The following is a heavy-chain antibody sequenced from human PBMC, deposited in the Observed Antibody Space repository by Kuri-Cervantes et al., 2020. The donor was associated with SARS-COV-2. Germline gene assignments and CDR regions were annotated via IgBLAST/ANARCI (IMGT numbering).Heavy chain of an antibody. Sequence: GESLKISCAASGFTLSSYGMHWVRRAPGKGLEWVSYISSSSSTIYYADSVKGRFTISRDNAKNSLYLQMNSLRDEDTAVYYCAREGVREIYYYYYYGMDVWGQGTTVTVSS. D-gene: IGHD2-8*01. CDR2: ISSSSSTI. J-gene: IGHJ6*02. V-gene: IGHV3-48*02. CDR3: AREGVREIYYYYYYGMDV. CDR1: GFTLSSYG.